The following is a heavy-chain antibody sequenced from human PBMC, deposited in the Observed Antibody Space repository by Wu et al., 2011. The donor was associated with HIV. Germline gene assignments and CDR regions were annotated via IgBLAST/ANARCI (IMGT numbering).Heavy chain of an antibody. CDR1: GYTFTGYY. J-gene: IGHJ5*02. Sequence: QVQLVQSGAEVKKPGASVKVSCTASGYTFTGYYMNWVRQAPGQGLEWMGWMSPKSGNTGYAQKFQGRVTMTRNTSISTAYMELSSLRSEDTAIYYCASGYFDSSGETDWFDPWGPGTVVTVSS. CDR3: ASGYFDSSGETDWFDP. CDR2: MSPKSGNT. D-gene: IGHD3-22*01. V-gene: IGHV1-8*02.